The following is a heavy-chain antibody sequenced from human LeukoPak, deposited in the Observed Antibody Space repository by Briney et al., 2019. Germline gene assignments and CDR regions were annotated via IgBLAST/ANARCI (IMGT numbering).Heavy chain of an antibody. J-gene: IGHJ4*02. CDR3: ARGPYDFWSGYHYPH. CDR1: GYTFTSYD. V-gene: IGHV1-8*01. Sequence: ASVKVSCKASGYTFTSYDINWVRQATGQGLEWMGWMNPNSGNTGYAQKFQGRVTMTRNTSISTAYMELSSLRPEDTAVYYCARGPYDFWSGYHYPHWGQGTLVTVSS. D-gene: IGHD3-3*01. CDR2: MNPNSGNT.